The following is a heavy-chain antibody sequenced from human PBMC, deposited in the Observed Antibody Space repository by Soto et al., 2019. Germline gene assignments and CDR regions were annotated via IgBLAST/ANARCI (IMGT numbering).Heavy chain of an antibody. CDR1: GGSISSGDYY. J-gene: IGHJ6*02. V-gene: IGHV4-30-4*01. D-gene: IGHD5-12*01. CDR2: IYYSGST. Sequence: PSETLSLTCTVSGGSISSGDYYWSWIRQPPGKGLEWIGYIYYSGSTYYNPSLKSRVTISVDTSKNQFSLKLSSVTAADTAVYYCARSGVYSGYDVYYYGMDVWGQGTTVTV. CDR3: ARSGVYSGYDVYYYGMDV.